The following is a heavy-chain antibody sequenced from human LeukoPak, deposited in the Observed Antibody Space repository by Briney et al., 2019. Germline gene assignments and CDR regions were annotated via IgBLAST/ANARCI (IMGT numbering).Heavy chain of an antibody. CDR2: ISGSGGST. D-gene: IGHD3-10*01. Sequence: GGSLILSCAASGFTFSSYAMSWVRQAPGKGLERVSAISGSGGSTYYADSVKGRFTISRDNPKNTLYLQMNSLRAEDTAVYYCAKAPWFGESYFDYWGQGTLVTVSS. V-gene: IGHV3-23*01. J-gene: IGHJ4*02. CDR3: AKAPWFGESYFDY. CDR1: GFTFSSYA.